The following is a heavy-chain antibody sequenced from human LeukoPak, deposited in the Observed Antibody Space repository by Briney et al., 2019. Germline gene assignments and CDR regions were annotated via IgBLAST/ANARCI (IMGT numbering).Heavy chain of an antibody. CDR1: GGSISSGGYY. Sequence: PSQTLSLTCTVSGGSISSGGYYWSWIRQHPWKGLGWIGYIYYSGSTYYNPSLKSRVTISVDTSKNQFSLKLSSVTAADTAVYYCARGEWFGELLYAFDIWGQGTMVTVSS. D-gene: IGHD3-10*01. V-gene: IGHV4-31*03. CDR2: IYYSGST. CDR3: ARGEWFGELLYAFDI. J-gene: IGHJ3*02.